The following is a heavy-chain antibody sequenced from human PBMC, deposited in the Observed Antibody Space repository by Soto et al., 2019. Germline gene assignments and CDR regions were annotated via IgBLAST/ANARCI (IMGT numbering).Heavy chain of an antibody. V-gene: IGHV3-9*01. D-gene: IGHD3-10*01. Sequence: EVQLVESGGGLVQPGRSLRLSCAASGFTFDDYAMHWVRQAPGKGLEWVSGISWNSGSIGYADSVKGRFTISRDNAKNSLYLQMNSLRAEDTALYYCAKDSALYYYPHDAFDIWGQGTMVTVSS. CDR2: ISWNSGSI. J-gene: IGHJ3*02. CDR1: GFTFDDYA. CDR3: AKDSALYYYPHDAFDI.